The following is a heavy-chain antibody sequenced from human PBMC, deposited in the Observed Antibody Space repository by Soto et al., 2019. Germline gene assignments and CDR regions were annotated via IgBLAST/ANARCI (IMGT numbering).Heavy chain of an antibody. J-gene: IGHJ4*02. CDR3: AKDQASGQGSFDS. Sequence: VKLVESGGGVVQPGESLRLSCAASGFTFNIYGMHWVRQAPDKGLEWVALISYDGSNQYYADSVKGRFTISRDNSKNTLFLQMNSLRADDTAVYYCAKDQASGQGSFDSWGQGTLVTVSS. CDR2: ISYDGSNQ. CDR1: GFTFNIYG. V-gene: IGHV3-30*18.